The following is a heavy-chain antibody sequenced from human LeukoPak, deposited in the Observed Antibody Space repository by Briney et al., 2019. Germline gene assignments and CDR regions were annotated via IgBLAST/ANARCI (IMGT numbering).Heavy chain of an antibody. V-gene: IGHV3-30-3*01. Sequence: GGSLRLSCAASGFTFSSYAMHWVRQAPGKGLEWVAVISYDGSNKYYADSVKGRFTISRDNSKNTLYLQMNSLRAEDTAVYCCARVALRGIAAAPADYWGQGTLVTVSS. CDR2: ISYDGSNK. J-gene: IGHJ4*02. CDR3: ARVALRGIAAAPADY. CDR1: GFTFSSYA. D-gene: IGHD6-13*01.